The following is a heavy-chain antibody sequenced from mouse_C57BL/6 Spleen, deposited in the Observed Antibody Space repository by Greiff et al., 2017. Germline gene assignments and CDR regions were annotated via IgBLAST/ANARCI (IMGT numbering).Heavy chain of an antibody. J-gene: IGHJ3*01. CDR2: INPGSGGA. CDR1: GYAFTNYL. Sequence: QVPLQQSGAELVRPGTSVKVSCEASGYAFTNYLIEWVKQRPGQGLEWIGVINPGSGGANYNEKFKGKATLTADKSSSTAYMQLSSLTSEDSAVYFCARRDDYAWFAYWGQGTLVTVSA. D-gene: IGHD2-4*01. CDR3: ARRDDYAWFAY. V-gene: IGHV1-54*01.